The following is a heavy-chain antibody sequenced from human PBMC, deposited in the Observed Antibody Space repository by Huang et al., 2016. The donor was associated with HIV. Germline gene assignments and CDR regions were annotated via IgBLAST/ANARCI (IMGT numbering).Heavy chain of an antibody. J-gene: IGHJ6*03. V-gene: IGHV1-3*01. CDR2: INACNGNT. CDR1: GSTVTSYA. D-gene: IGHD6-13*01. Sequence: QVQLVQSGAEVKKPGASVKVSCKASGSTVTSYAMHWVRPAPGQRLEWMGCINACNGNTKYSQKCQGRVTITRDTSASTAYMELSSLRSEDTAVYYCARAAGAFYYYYYYYMDVWGKGTTVTVSS. CDR3: ARAAGAFYYYYYYYMDV.